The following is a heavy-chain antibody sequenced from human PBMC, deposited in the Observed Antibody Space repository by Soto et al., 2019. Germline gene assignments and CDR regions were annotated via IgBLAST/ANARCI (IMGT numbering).Heavy chain of an antibody. CDR1: SGSISGGCYS. J-gene: IGHJ2*01. V-gene: IGHV4-30-2*01. D-gene: IGHD1-26*01. Sequence: PSETISIRCAVSSGSISGGCYSWNWIRQPKGKGLECIGARFXRGTPYYNPSPKSRLAISVDRAKNRFSMRLTSVTAAVTDVYYYAGVMDVSYYYYWYFDSWGRGTLVTVS. CDR2: RFXRGTP. CDR3: AGVMDVSYYYYWYFDS.